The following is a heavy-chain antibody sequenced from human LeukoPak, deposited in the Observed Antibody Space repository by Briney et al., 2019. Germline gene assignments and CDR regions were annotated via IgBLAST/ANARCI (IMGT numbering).Heavy chain of an antibody. J-gene: IGHJ4*02. D-gene: IGHD4-17*01. V-gene: IGHV3-30*04. CDR1: GFTFSSYA. CDR2: ISYDGSNK. CDR3: AKITQGTTAGY. Sequence: GRSLRLSCAASGFTFSSYAMHWVRQAPGKGLEWVAVISYDGSNKYYADSVKGRFTISRDNSKNTLYLQMNSLRPDDTAVYYCAKITQGTTAGYWGQGTLVTVSS.